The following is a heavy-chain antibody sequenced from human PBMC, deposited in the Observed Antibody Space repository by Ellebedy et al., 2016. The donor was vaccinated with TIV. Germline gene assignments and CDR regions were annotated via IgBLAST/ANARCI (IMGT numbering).Heavy chain of an antibody. J-gene: IGHJ5*02. CDR2: IYQDGSEQ. V-gene: IGHV3-7*01. CDR3: ARRGSYGDYSVRVNSWFDL. D-gene: IGHD4-17*01. CDR1: GFSFRSYW. Sequence: GESLKISCEASGFSFRSYWMSWVRQAPGKGLEWVANIYQDGSEQYYVDSVKGRFTISRDNARNSVYLQMNSLRAEDTAVYYCARRGSYGDYSVRVNSWFDLWGQGTLVTVSS.